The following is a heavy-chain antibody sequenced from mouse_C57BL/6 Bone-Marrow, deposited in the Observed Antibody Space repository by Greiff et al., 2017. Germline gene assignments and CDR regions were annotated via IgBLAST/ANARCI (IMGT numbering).Heavy chain of an antibody. D-gene: IGHD2-4*01. Sequence: QVQLQQPGAELVRPGSSVKLSCKASGYTFTSYWMAWVKQRPGQGLEWIGNIYPSDSETHYNQKFKDKATLTVDKSSSTAYMQLSSLTSVDSAVYYCARWGLYYEYDWGQGTLVTVSA. CDR3: ARWGLYYEYD. CDR1: GYTFTSYW. J-gene: IGHJ3*01. CDR2: IYPSDSET. V-gene: IGHV1-61*01.